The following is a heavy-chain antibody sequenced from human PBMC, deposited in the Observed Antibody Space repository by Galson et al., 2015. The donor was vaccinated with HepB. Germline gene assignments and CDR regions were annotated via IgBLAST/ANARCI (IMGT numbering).Heavy chain of an antibody. CDR3: AKGNHYYYYYGMDV. CDR2: LSGSGDNT. Sequence: SLRLSCAASGFTFSNYAMNWVRQAPGKGLEWVSGLSGSGDNTFYADTVKDRFTISRDNSKNTLYLQINSLRAEDTAVYYCAKGNHYYYYYGMDVWGQGTTVTVSS. D-gene: IGHD1-14*01. CDR1: GFTFSNYA. J-gene: IGHJ6*02. V-gene: IGHV3-23*01.